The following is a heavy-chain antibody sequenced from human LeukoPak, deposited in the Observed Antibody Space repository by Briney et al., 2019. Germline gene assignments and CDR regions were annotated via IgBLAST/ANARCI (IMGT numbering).Heavy chain of an antibody. D-gene: IGHD5-12*01. J-gene: IGHJ4*02. CDR3: ATLTVATSFDY. CDR1: GFSFSVYE. Sequence: GGSLRLSCAASGFSFSVYEMHWVRQAPGEGLEWISDISSSGTTIYYADSVKGRFTISRDNAKNSLYLQMNSLRAEDTAVYYWATLTVATSFDYWGQGTLVTVSS. V-gene: IGHV3-48*03. CDR2: ISSSGTTI.